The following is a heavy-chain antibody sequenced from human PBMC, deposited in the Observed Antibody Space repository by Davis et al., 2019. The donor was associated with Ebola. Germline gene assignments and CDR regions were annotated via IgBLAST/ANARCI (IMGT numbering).Heavy chain of an antibody. CDR3: ARDRYNWNVAHRDAFDI. CDR1: GFTFSSYW. J-gene: IGHJ3*02. CDR2: INSEGTSI. Sequence: PGGSLRLSCAVSGFTFSSYWMHWVRHSPGKGLVWVARINSEGTSISYADSVKGRFTISRDNAKNTVYLQMKSLGVEDTAVYYCARDRYNWNVAHRDAFDIWGQGTMVTVSS. V-gene: IGHV3-74*01. D-gene: IGHD1-1*01.